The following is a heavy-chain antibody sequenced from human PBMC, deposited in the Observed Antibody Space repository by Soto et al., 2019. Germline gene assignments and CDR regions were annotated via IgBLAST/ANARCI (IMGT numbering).Heavy chain of an antibody. J-gene: IGHJ4*02. D-gene: IGHD5-18*01. CDR3: AKGQTCSYGLRGGY. CDR1: GFTFSNYA. V-gene: IGHV3-30*18. CDR2: ILNDGSSQ. Sequence: GGSLRLSCTASGFTFSNYAMHWVRQAPGKGLEWVAIILNDGSSQDYAHSVQGRFSISRDNSKDTLYLQMNRLKTEDTYMYYCAKGQTCSYGLRGGYWGQGTLVSVCS.